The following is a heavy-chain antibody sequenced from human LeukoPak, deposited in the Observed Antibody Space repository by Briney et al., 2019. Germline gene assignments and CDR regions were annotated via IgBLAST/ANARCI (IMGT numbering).Heavy chain of an antibody. V-gene: IGHV3-23*01. CDR1: GFDFSGHG. Sequence: GGSLRLPCAASGFDFSGHGMNWVRQAPGKGLEWVSTINFNGGRTYYADSVKGRFSVSRDNSKNTLYIQMNSLRVEDTAVYYCAKGGRGSWAGNTGDWGQGTLVSVSS. J-gene: IGHJ4*02. CDR2: INFNGGRT. D-gene: IGHD3-10*01. CDR3: AKGGRGSWAGNTGD.